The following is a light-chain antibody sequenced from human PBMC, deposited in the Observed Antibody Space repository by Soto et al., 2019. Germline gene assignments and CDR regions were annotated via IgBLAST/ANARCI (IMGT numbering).Light chain of an antibody. CDR3: SSYTSSNTYV. CDR2: EVS. J-gene: IGLJ1*01. V-gene: IGLV2-18*02. Sequence: SVLTQPPPLSGSPGQSVALSCPGTSSDVGSYNRVSWYQQPPGTAPKVMIYEVSNRPSGVPDRFSGSKSGNTASLTISGLQAEDEADYYCSSYTSSNTYVFGTGTKVTVL. CDR1: SSDVGSYNR.